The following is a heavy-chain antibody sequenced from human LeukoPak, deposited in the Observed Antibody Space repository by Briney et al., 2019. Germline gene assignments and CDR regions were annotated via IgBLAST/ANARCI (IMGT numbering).Heavy chain of an antibody. CDR3: ARHGGMATIGILY. CDR1: GGSFSGYY. D-gene: IGHD5-24*01. V-gene: IGHV4-34*01. Sequence: PSETLSLTCAVYGGSFSGYYWSWIRQPPGKGLEWIGEINHSGSTNYNPSLKSRVTISVDTSKNQFSLKLSSVTAADTAVYYCARHGGMATIGILYWGQGTLVTVSS. J-gene: IGHJ4*02. CDR2: INHSGST.